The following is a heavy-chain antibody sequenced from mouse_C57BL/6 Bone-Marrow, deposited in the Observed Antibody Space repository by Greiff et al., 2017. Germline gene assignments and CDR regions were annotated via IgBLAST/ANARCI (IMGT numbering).Heavy chain of an antibody. J-gene: IGHJ1*03. CDR2: IYPRSGNT. V-gene: IGHV1-81*01. CDR3: ARARYWYFDV. Sequence: QVQLQQSGAELARPGASVKLSCKASGYTFTSYGISWVKQRTGQGLEWIGEIYPRSGNTYSNEKFKGKATLTAAKSSSTAYLELRSLTSEDSAVYFCARARYWYFDVWGTGTTVTVSS. CDR1: GYTFTSYG.